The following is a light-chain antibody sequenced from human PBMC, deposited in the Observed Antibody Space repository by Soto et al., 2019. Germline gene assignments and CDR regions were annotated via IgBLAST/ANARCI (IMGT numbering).Light chain of an antibody. Sequence: EIAMTQSPATLSVSPGERAALSCRASQSVGANLAWYQQKPGQPPRLLIYGASTRATGIPARFSGSGSGTEVTLTISSLQSEDFAVYYCQQYNKWPPYTFGQGTKLEIK. CDR3: QQYNKWPPYT. J-gene: IGKJ2*01. V-gene: IGKV3-15*01. CDR2: GAS. CDR1: QSVGAN.